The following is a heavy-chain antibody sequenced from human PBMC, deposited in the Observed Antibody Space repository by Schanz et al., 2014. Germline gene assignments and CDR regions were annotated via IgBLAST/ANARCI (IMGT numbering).Heavy chain of an antibody. J-gene: IGHJ4*02. CDR1: GFSFSDYG. D-gene: IGHD6-13*01. CDR2: IHYDGTYK. V-gene: IGHV3-30*02. Sequence: QVQLVESGGCVVQPGRSLRLSCAGSGFSFSDYGMHWVRQAPGRGLEWVAFIHYDGTYKYYADSVKGRFTISRDNSENTLYLQMISLRAEDTAVYYCAKDKRGRSSWFFDYWGQGTLVTVSS. CDR3: AKDKRGRSSWFFDY.